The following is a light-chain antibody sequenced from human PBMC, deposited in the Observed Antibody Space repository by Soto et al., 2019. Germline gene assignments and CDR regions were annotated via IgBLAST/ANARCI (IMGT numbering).Light chain of an antibody. CDR1: QIISSTY. Sequence: DIVLTQSPGTLSLSPGERATLSCRASQIISSTYLGWYQQKPGQAPRLLIYDTSTRATGVPARFSGSRSGTEFTLTINSLQSEDFAVYYCQRYNNWPLTFGGGTKVESK. V-gene: IGKV3-15*01. CDR2: DTS. J-gene: IGKJ4*01. CDR3: QRYNNWPLT.